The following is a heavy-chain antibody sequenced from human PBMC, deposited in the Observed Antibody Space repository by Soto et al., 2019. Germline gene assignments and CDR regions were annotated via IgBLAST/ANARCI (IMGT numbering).Heavy chain of an antibody. CDR2: ISDSGGST. J-gene: IGHJ4*02. Sequence: GGSLRLSCAASGFTFSSYAMSWVRQAPGKGLEWVSGISDSGGSTYYADSVKGRFTISRDNPKNTLYLQMNSLRAEDTAVYYCAKGTYYYGSAPYYFDYWGQGALVTVSS. V-gene: IGHV3-23*01. D-gene: IGHD3-10*01. CDR3: AKGTYYYGSAPYYFDY. CDR1: GFTFSSYA.